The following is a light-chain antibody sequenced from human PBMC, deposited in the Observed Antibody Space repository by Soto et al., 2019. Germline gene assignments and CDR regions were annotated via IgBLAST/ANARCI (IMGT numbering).Light chain of an antibody. Sequence: QSVLTQPASVSGSPGQSITISCTGTSSNVGSYKLVSWYQQHPGKAPKLMIFEVNKPPSGVSNRFTGFKSGNTASLTISGLKVEHEDDYYCCSPGGSPRYVFGTGTKVPVL. CDR1: SSNVGSYKL. J-gene: IGLJ1*01. CDR3: CSPGGSPRYV. V-gene: IGLV2-23*02. CDR2: EVN.